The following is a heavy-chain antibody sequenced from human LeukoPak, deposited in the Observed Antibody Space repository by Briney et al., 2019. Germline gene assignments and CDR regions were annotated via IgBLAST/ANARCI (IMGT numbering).Heavy chain of an antibody. D-gene: IGHD3-16*01. CDR1: GGSISSYY. Sequence: SETLSLTCTVSGGSISSYYRSWIRQPPGKGLEWIGYIYYSGSTNYNPSLKSRVTISVDTSKNQFSLKLSSVAAADTAVYYCARDFGGDYNYFDYWGQGTLVTVSS. V-gene: IGHV4-59*01. J-gene: IGHJ4*02. CDR2: IYYSGST. CDR3: ARDFGGDYNYFDY.